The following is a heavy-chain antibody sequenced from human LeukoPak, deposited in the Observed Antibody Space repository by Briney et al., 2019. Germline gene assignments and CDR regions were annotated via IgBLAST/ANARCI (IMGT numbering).Heavy chain of an antibody. CDR2: IYYSGST. V-gene: IGHV4-30-4*01. CDR3: ARLVGTYYSDSSGYYYFDY. Sequence: PSETLSLTCTVSGVSISTDNYHWSWIRQAPGKGLEWIGYIYYSGSTHYNPSLKSRVTTSVDTSKNQFSLDLTSVTAADTAVYFCARLVGTYYSDSSGYYYFDYWGQGTLVTVSS. J-gene: IGHJ4*02. D-gene: IGHD3-22*01. CDR1: GVSISTDNYH.